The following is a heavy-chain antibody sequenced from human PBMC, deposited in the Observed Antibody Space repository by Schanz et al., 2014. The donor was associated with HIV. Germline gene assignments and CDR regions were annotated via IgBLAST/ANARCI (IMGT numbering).Heavy chain of an antibody. CDR3: ALSRPSGYGGSWYFDL. Sequence: QVQLVESGGGVVQPGRSRRLSCAVSGFSFSNYAMHWVRQAPGKGLDWVAVISYDGSNKYYADSVKGRFTISRDNSKNTLYLQMNSLRAEDTAVYYCALSRPSGYGGSWYFDLWGRGTLVAVSS. CDR2: ISYDGSNK. CDR1: GFSFSNYA. D-gene: IGHD2-15*01. V-gene: IGHV3-30*03. J-gene: IGHJ2*01.